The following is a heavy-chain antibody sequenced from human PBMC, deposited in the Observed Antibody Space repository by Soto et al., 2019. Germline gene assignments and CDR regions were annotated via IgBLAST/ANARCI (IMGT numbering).Heavy chain of an antibody. CDR1: GYTFTSYG. Sequence: ASVKVSCKASGYTFTSYGISWVRQAPGQGLEWMGWISAYNGNTNYAQKLQGRVTMTTDTSTSTAYMELRSLRSDDTAVYYCAGGYCTNGVCPPFVFVIWGKGTMVTVSS. D-gene: IGHD2-8*01. V-gene: IGHV1-18*01. J-gene: IGHJ3*02. CDR3: AGGYCTNGVCPPFVFVI. CDR2: ISAYNGNT.